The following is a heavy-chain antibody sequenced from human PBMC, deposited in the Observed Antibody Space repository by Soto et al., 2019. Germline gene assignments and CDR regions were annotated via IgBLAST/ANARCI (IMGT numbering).Heavy chain of an antibody. CDR3: ARDPGYCSGGSCFASSDAFDI. J-gene: IGHJ3*02. V-gene: IGHV3-30-3*01. CDR2: ISYDGSNK. CDR1: GFTFSSYA. Sequence: GGSLRLSYAASGFTFSSYAMHWVRQAPEKGLEWVAVISYDGSNKYYADSVKGRFTISRDNSKNTLYLQMNSLRAEDTAVYYCARDPGYCSGGSCFASSDAFDIWGQGTMVTVSS. D-gene: IGHD2-15*01.